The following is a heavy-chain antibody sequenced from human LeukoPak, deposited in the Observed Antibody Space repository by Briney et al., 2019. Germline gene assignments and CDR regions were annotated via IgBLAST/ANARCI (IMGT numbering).Heavy chain of an antibody. Sequence: GGSLRLSCSASGFTFSTYAMHWVRQAPGKGLEYVSAISSNGGSTYYADSVKGRFTISRDNSKNTLYLQMNSLRAEDTAVYYCVKENGDYYFDYWGQGTLVTVSS. CDR1: GFTFSTYA. J-gene: IGHJ4*02. D-gene: IGHD4-17*01. V-gene: IGHV3-64D*06. CDR3: VKENGDYYFDY. CDR2: ISSNGGST.